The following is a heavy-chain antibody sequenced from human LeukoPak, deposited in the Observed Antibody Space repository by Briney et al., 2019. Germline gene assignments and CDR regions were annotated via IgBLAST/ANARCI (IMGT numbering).Heavy chain of an antibody. D-gene: IGHD4-17*01. CDR3: ARDGYGDYPDY. Sequence: SETLSLTCTVSGDSISSRSYYWGWIRQPPGKGLEWIGSIYYSGSTYYNPSLKSRVTISVNTSKNQFSLKLSSVTAADTAVYYCARDGYGDYPDYWGQGTLVTVSS. V-gene: IGHV4-39*07. CDR1: GDSISSRSYY. CDR2: IYYSGST. J-gene: IGHJ4*02.